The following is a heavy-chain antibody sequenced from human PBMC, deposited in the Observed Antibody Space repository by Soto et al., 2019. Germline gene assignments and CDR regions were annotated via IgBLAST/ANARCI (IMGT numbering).Heavy chain of an antibody. Sequence: EVQLVESGGGLVQPGGSLRLSYAASGFTFSSYAMHWVRQAPGKGLEYVSVITSSGSNTDYASSVKGRFTISRDNSKNTLYLQMGSLRAEDMAVYYCARRIPFGYGMDFWGQGTTVTVSS. CDR2: ITSSGSNT. V-gene: IGHV3-64*01. J-gene: IGHJ6*02. CDR3: ARRIPFGYGMDF. CDR1: GFTFSSYA. D-gene: IGHD2-21*01.